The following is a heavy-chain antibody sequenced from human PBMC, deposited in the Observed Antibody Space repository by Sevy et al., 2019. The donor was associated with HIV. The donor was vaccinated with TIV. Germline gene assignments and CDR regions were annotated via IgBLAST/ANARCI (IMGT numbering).Heavy chain of an antibody. V-gene: IGHV4-59*08. D-gene: IGHD1-26*01. CDR3: AGENAWGRGYS. Sequence: LSLTCTVSGGSITSLYLNWIRQPPGKGLEWIANIYYNGHINYNPSLKSRVTLSLDTSKNQFSLRLSSVTAADTAMYYCAGENAWGRGYSWGQGTLVTVSS. CDR1: GGSITSLY. CDR2: IYYNGHI. J-gene: IGHJ4*02.